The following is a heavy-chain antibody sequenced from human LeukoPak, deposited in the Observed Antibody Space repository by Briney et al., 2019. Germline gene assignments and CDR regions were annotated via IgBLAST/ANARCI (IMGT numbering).Heavy chain of an antibody. CDR2: IKQDGSEK. V-gene: IGHV3-7*01. D-gene: IGHD6-13*01. CDR3: AKDGPAAAGSTWNYYYYYYMDV. Sequence: GGSLRLSCAASGFTFSSYWMSWVRQAPGKGLEWVANIKQDGSEKYYVDSVKGRFTISRDNSKNTLYLQMNSLRAEDTAVYYCAKDGPAAAGSTWNYYYYYYMDVWGKGTTVTVSS. J-gene: IGHJ6*03. CDR1: GFTFSSYW.